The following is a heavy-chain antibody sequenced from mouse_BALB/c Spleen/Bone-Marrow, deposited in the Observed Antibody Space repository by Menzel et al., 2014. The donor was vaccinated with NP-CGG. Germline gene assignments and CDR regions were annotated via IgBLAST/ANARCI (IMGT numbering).Heavy chain of an antibody. CDR3: ATLGD. V-gene: IGHV1-14*01. Sequence: LQESGPELVQPGASVKMSCKASGYTFTSYIVQWVKQKPGQGLEWIGYINPYNDGTKYNEKFKGKDTLTVDKSSSTAYMQLSSLTSEDSAVYYCATLGDWGQGTLVTVSA. CDR1: GYTFTSYI. J-gene: IGHJ3*01. D-gene: IGHD4-1*01. CDR2: INPYNDGT.